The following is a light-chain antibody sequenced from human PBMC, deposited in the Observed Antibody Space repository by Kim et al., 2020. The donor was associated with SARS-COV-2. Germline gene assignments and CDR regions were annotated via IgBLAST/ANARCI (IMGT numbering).Light chain of an antibody. V-gene: IGLV2-23*02. Sequence: QSALTQPASVSGSPGQSITISCTGTSSDVGSYNLVSWYEQHPGKAPKLMIYEVSKRPSGVSNRFSGSKSGNTASLTISGLQAEDKADYYCCSYAGSSTFYVFGTGTKVTDL. J-gene: IGLJ1*01. CDR2: EVS. CDR1: SSDVGSYNL. CDR3: CSYAGSSTFYV.